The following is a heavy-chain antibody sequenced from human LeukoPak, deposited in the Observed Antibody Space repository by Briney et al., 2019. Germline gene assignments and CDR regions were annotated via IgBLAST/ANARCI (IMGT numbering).Heavy chain of an antibody. CDR3: GGVGGSSGSLAFDS. V-gene: IGHV4-59*01. J-gene: IGHJ3*02. Sequence: PSETLSLTCTVSGGSISSYYWSWIRQPPGKGLEWIGYIYYSGSTNYNPSLKSRVTISVNTSQNRFALKLSTGPASDPAGYYCGGVGGSSGSLAFDSWGQGTMVTASS. D-gene: IGHD6-19*01. CDR2: IYYSGST. CDR1: GGSISSYY.